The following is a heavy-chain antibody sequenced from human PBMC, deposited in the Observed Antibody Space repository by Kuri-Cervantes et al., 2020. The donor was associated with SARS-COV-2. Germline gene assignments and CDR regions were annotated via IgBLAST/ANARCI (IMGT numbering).Heavy chain of an antibody. D-gene: IGHD2-8*02. CDR1: GFTFSSYW. Sequence: GESLKISCAASGFTFSSYWMSWVRQAPGKGLEWVASINQDGSEKYYVDSVKGRFTISRDTAKNTLYLQMNSLRAEDTAVYYCARTSTWSIYFDYWGQGTLVTVSS. CDR2: INQDGSEK. V-gene: IGHV3-7*01. J-gene: IGHJ4*02. CDR3: ARTSTWSIYFDY.